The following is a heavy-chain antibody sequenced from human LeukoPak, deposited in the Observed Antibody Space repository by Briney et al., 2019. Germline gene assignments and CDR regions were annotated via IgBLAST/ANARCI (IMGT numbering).Heavy chain of an antibody. J-gene: IGHJ6*02. CDR3: ARDERSSSGWYEDYYYGMDV. CDR1: GFTFSSYW. D-gene: IGHD6-19*01. V-gene: IGHV3-74*01. CDR2: INSDGSST. Sequence: QSGGSLRLSCAASGFTFSSYWMHWVRQAPGKGLVWVSRINSDGSSTSYADSVKGRFTISRDNAKNSLYLQMNSLRAEDTAVYYCARDERSSSGWYEDYYYGMDVWGQGTTVTVSS.